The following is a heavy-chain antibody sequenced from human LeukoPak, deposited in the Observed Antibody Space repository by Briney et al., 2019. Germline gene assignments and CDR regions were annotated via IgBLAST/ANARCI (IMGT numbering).Heavy chain of an antibody. Sequence: SETLSLTCTVSGGSISSYYWSWIRQPPGKGLEWIGYIYYSGSTNYNPSLKSRVTTSVHTSKNQFSPKLSSVTAADTAVYYCARRSTSNCGMDVWGQGTTVTVSS. J-gene: IGHJ6*02. CDR3: ARRSTSNCGMDV. V-gene: IGHV4-59*08. CDR2: IYYSGST. D-gene: IGHD4-11*01. CDR1: GGSISSYY.